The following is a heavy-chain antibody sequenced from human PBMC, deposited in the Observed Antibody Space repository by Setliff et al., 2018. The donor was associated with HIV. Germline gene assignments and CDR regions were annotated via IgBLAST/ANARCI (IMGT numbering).Heavy chain of an antibody. Sequence: ASVKVSCKASGYTFTSYAMHWVRQAPGQGLEWMGIINPSGGSTSYAQKFHGRVTMTRDTSTSTVYMELSSLRSEDTAVYYCAREKAWWFGELLSDDAFDIWGQGTMVTVSS. J-gene: IGHJ3*02. CDR1: GYTFTSYA. CDR2: INPSGGST. D-gene: IGHD3-10*01. V-gene: IGHV1-46*01. CDR3: AREKAWWFGELLSDDAFDI.